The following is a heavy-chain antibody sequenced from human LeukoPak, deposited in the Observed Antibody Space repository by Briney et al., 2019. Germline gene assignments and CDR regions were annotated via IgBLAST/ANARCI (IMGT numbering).Heavy chain of an antibody. CDR3: AEAREPNWNYRH. Sequence: SETLSLTCAVYGGSFSGYYWSWIRQPPGKGLEWIGEINHSGSTNYNPSLTSRVTISVDTSKNQFSLKLSSVTAADTAVYYCAEAREPNWNYRHWGQGTLVTVSS. CDR1: GGSFSGYY. D-gene: IGHD1-1*01. V-gene: IGHV4-34*01. J-gene: IGHJ1*01. CDR2: INHSGST.